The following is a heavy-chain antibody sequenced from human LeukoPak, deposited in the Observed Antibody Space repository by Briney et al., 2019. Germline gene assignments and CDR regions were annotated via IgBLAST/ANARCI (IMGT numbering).Heavy chain of an antibody. V-gene: IGHV3-21*06. CDR1: GFTFSTYS. CDR2: ISRSSSYM. J-gene: IGHJ6*02. CDR3: ARDRDVPAIGMDV. Sequence: PGGSLRLSSAASGFTFSTYSMHWLRQALGKGVESVSSISRSSSYMYYADSVKGRFTISRDNAKNSLYLQMNSLRAEDTAVYYCARDRDVPAIGMDVWGQGTTVTVSS.